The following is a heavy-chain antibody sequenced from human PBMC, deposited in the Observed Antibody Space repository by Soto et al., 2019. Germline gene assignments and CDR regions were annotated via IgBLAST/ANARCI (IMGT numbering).Heavy chain of an antibody. V-gene: IGHV3-15*01. Sequence: EVLLVESGGGLVEPGGSLRLSCAASGFTLTNAWMSWVRQAPGKGLEWVGRIKSRTDGGTTDYAAPVKGRFTISRDDSNNKLFLQKNRMKTENTAVYYCTTPDFYDDLWGNYHPAFYFDYWGQGSLVTVSS. CDR1: GFTLTNAW. J-gene: IGHJ4*02. CDR3: TTPDFYDDLWGNYHPAFYFDY. CDR2: IKSRTDGGTT. D-gene: IGHD3-16*02.